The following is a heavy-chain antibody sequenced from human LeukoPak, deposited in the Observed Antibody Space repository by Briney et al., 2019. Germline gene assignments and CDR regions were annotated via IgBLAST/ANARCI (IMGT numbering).Heavy chain of an antibody. J-gene: IGHJ6*04. V-gene: IGHV3-30*02. D-gene: IGHD3-10*02. CDR3: AELGITMIGGV. CDR1: GFMFRSYD. Sequence: GGSLRLSCAASGFMFRSYDMHWVRQAPGKGLEWVAFIQYDGSNKYYADSVKGRFTISRDNSKNTLYVQMNSLRAEDTAVYYCAELGITMIGGVWGKGTTVTISS. CDR2: IQYDGSNK.